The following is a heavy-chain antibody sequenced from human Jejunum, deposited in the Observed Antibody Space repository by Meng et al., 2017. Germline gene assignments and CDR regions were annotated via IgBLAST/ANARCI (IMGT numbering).Heavy chain of an antibody. V-gene: IGHV3-30*01. Sequence: QVQLVESGGGVVQPGRSLRLFCTASGFTFRSFAMQWVRQAPGKGLEWVAVISYDGSNNYYADSVMGRFTISRDNSKNTLYLEMNSLRPEDTAVYYCVYGPDYWGQGTLVTVSS. CDR2: ISYDGSNN. CDR1: GFTFRSFA. D-gene: IGHD2/OR15-2a*01. J-gene: IGHJ4*02. CDR3: VYGPDY.